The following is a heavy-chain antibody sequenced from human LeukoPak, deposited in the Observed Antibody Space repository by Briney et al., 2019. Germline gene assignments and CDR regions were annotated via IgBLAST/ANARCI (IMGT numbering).Heavy chain of an antibody. V-gene: IGHV3-66*01. CDR2: IYSGGST. J-gene: IGHJ4*02. CDR3: ARSRGYDFWSGYFPIDY. D-gene: IGHD3-3*01. CDR1: GFTVSSNY. Sequence: GGSLRLSCAASGFTVSSNYMSWVRQAPGKGLEWVSVIYSGGSTYYADSVKGRFTISRDNSKNTLYLQMNSLRAEDTAVYYCARSRGYDFWSGYFPIDYWGQGTLVTVSS.